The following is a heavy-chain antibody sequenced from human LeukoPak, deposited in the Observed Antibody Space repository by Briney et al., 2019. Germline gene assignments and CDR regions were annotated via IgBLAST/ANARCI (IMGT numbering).Heavy chain of an antibody. D-gene: IGHD3-22*01. CDR3: AKDSMRYYDSSGYYLDY. CDR2: ISGSGGST. J-gene: IGHJ4*02. CDR1: GFTFSTYA. V-gene: IGHV3-23*01. Sequence: GGSLRLSCAASGFTFSTYAMSWVRLAPGKGLEWVSVISGSGGSTYHADSVKGRFTITRDNSKNTLYLQMNSLRAEDTAVYYCAKDSMRYYDSSGYYLDYWGQGTLVTVSS.